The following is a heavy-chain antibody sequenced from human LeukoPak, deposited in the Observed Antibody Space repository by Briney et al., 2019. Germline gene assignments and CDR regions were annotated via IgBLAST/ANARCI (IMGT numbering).Heavy chain of an antibody. CDR1: GFTFSYAW. CDR2: ISSSSYI. D-gene: IGHD3-9*01. V-gene: IGHV3-69-1*01. J-gene: IGHJ4*02. Sequence: PGGSLRLSCAASGFTFSYAWMNRVRQAPGKGLEWVSSISSSSYIYYADSVKGRFTISRDNAKNSLYLQMNSLRAEDTAVYYCARDYPTGYTIDYWGQGTLVTVSS. CDR3: ARDYPTGYTIDY.